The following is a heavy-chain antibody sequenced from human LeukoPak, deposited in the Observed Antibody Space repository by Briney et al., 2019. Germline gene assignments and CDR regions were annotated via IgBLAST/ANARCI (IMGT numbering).Heavy chain of an antibody. CDR1: GPTFSSYS. J-gene: IGHJ4*02. V-gene: IGHV3-23*01. CDR3: AKEGATSGGSHLLYDY. Sequence: PGASLRLSCAASGPTFSSYSMSWVRQAPGKGLEWVSAISGSGGSTYYADSVKGRFTISRDNSKNTLYLQMNSLRAEDTAVYYCAKEGATSGGSHLLYDYWGQGTLVTVSS. CDR2: ISGSGGST. D-gene: IGHD1-26*01.